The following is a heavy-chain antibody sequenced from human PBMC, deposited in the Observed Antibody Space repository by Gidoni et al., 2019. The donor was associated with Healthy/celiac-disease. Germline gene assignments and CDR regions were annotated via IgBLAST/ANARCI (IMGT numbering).Heavy chain of an antibody. J-gene: IGHJ4*02. CDR3: AKVKLPTGIAVAGIDY. V-gene: IGHV3-30*18. Sequence: QVQLVESGGGVVQPGRSRRLSCAASGFTFSSYGMHWVRQAPGKGLEWVAVISYAGSNKYYADSVKGRFTISRDNSKNTLYLQMNSLRAEDTAVYYCAKVKLPTGIAVAGIDYWGQGTLVTVSS. D-gene: IGHD6-19*01. CDR1: GFTFSSYG. CDR2: ISYAGSNK.